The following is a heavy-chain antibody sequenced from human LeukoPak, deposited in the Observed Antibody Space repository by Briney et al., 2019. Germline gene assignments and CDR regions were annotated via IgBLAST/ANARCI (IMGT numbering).Heavy chain of an antibody. CDR1: EFTVSSKY. CDR2: IRSKAYGGTT. J-gene: IGHJ6*03. D-gene: IGHD1-26*01. Sequence: QPGGSLRLSCAASEFTVSSKYMSWVRQAPGKGLEWVGFIRSKAYGGTTEYAASVKGRFTISRDDSKSIAYLQMNSLKTEDTAVYYCTRVVVGATYYYYYMDVWGKGTTVTVSS. CDR3: TRVVVGATYYYYYMDV. V-gene: IGHV3-49*04.